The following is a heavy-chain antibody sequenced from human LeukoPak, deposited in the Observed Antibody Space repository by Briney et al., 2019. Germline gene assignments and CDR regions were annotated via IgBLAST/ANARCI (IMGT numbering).Heavy chain of an antibody. Sequence: VASVKVSCKASGYTFTSYGISWVRQAPGQGLEWMGWISAYNGNTNYAQKLQGRVTMTTDTSTSTAYMELRSLRSDDTAVYYCARRGSSGSYRTPFDIWGQGTMVTVSS. CDR3: ARRGSSGSYRTPFDI. D-gene: IGHD1-26*01. CDR2: ISAYNGNT. CDR1: GYTFTSYG. J-gene: IGHJ3*02. V-gene: IGHV1-18*01.